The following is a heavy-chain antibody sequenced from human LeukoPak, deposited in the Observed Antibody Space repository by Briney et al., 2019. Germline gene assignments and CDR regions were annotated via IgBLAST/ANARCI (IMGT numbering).Heavy chain of an antibody. CDR1: GFTYSGSA. CDR2: IRSKANSYAR. V-gene: IGHV3-73*01. CDR3: TRHPLYGRSYDY. Sequence: PGGSLRLSWAASGFTYSGSAMHWVRQASGKGLEWVGRIRSKANSYARAYAASVKGRFTISRDDSKNTAYLQMNSLKTEDTAVYYCTRHPLYGRSYDYWGQGTLVTVSS. J-gene: IGHJ4*02. D-gene: IGHD4-17*01.